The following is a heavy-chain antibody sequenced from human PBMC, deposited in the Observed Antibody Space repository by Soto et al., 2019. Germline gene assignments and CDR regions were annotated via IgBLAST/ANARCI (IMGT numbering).Heavy chain of an antibody. J-gene: IGHJ6*02. CDR2: IIPILGIA. V-gene: IGHV1-69*08. D-gene: IGHD3-10*01. CDR1: GGTFSSYT. CDR3: ARELVNYYYYGMDV. Sequence: QVQLVQSGAEVKKPGSSVKVSCKASGGTFSSYTISWLRQAPGQGLEWMGRIIPILGIANYAQKFQGRVTNTEDKSTSPAYVELSSLRSTDTAVYYWARELVNYYYYGMDVWGQGPPGTVSS.